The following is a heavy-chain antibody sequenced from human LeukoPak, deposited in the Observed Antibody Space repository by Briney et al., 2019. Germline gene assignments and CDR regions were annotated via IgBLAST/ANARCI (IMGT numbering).Heavy chain of an antibody. CDR2: ISGSGGST. V-gene: IGHV3-23*01. J-gene: IGHJ4*02. CDR3: AKEAYVRGHDYGVCPYFDY. D-gene: IGHD4-17*01. Sequence: GGSLRLSCAASGFTFSSYAMSWVRQAPGKGLEWVSAISGSGGSTYYADSVKGRFTISRDNSKNTLYLQMNSLRAEDTAVYHCAKEAYVRGHDYGVCPYFDYWGQGTLVTVSS. CDR1: GFTFSSYA.